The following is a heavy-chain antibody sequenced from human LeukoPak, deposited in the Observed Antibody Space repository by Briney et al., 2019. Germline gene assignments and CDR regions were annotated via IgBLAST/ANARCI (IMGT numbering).Heavy chain of an antibody. CDR1: GGSISSYF. CDR2: VSYSGIT. D-gene: IGHD1-26*01. J-gene: IGHJ4*02. V-gene: IGHV4-59*01. Sequence: SETLSLTCTVSGGSISSYFWTWIRQPPGKGLEWIGFVSYSGITNYNPSLKRRVTISVDTSNNQFSLKLSSVTAADPAVYYCARSHSGIYYGNIDDWGQGSLVTVSS. CDR3: ARSHSGIYYGNIDD.